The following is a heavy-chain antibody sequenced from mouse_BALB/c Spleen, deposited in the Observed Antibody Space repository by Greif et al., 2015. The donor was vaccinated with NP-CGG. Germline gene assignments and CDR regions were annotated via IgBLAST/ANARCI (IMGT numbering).Heavy chain of an antibody. V-gene: IGHV1-14*01. CDR1: GYTFTSYV. CDR3: ARNYGTAYYYAMDY. J-gene: IGHJ4*01. CDR2: INPYNDGT. Sequence: VHVKQSGPELVKPGASVKMSCKASGYTFTSYVMHWVKQKPGQGLEWIGYINPYNDGTKYNEKFKGKATLTSDKSSSTAYMELSSLTSEDSAVYYCARNYGTAYYYAMDYWGQGTSVTVSS. D-gene: IGHD1-1*01.